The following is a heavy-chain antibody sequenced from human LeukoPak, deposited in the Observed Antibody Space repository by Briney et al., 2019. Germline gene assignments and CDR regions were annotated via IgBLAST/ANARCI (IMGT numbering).Heavy chain of an antibody. D-gene: IGHD2-15*01. Sequence: PSETLSLTCNVSGGSISSYYWSWIRQPPGKGLEWIGYIYYSGSTNYNPSLKSRVTISVDTSKNQFSLKLSSVTAADTAVYYCATCSGGSCFTFDIWGQGTIVTVSS. CDR1: GGSISSYY. CDR3: ATCSGGSCFTFDI. CDR2: IYYSGST. V-gene: IGHV4-59*01. J-gene: IGHJ3*02.